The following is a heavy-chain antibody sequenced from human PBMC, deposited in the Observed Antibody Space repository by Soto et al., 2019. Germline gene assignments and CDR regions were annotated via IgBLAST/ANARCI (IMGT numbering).Heavy chain of an antibody. CDR2: INQDGSEK. CDR1: GFVFRSYW. J-gene: IGHJ4*02. D-gene: IGHD6-19*01. V-gene: IGHV3-7*01. CDR3: ARDGVAAGLYLDN. Sequence: PGGSLRLSCEASGFVFRSYWMSWVRQAPGKGLEWVANINQDGSEKYYVDSVRGRFIISRDNAENSLYLQMNSLRAEDTALYYCARDGVAAGLYLDNWGQGTLVTVSS.